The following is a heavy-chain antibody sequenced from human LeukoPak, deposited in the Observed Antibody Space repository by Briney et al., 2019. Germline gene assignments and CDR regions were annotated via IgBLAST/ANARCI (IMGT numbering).Heavy chain of an antibody. Sequence: PSETLSLTCTVAGGSINSDSYYWGWVRQPPGKGLEWIGSTYHSGGTYYNPSLKSRVTISVDTSKNQFSLKLSAVTAADTAVYYCATYYYGSGSYLFDYWGQGTLVTVSS. CDR2: TYHSGGT. V-gene: IGHV4-39*01. CDR3: ATYYYGSGSYLFDY. J-gene: IGHJ4*02. CDR1: GGSINSDSYY. D-gene: IGHD3-10*01.